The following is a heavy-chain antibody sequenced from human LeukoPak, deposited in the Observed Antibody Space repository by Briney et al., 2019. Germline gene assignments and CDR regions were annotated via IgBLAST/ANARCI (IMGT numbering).Heavy chain of an antibody. Sequence: GGSLRLSCAASGFTFSSYWMHWVRQAPGKGLVWVSRVNSDGSSTSYADFVKGRFTISRDNAKNTLYLQMNSLRAEDTAVYFCARDQSDFDTSGYDYWGQGTLVTVSS. V-gene: IGHV3-74*01. CDR1: GFTFSSYW. J-gene: IGHJ4*02. D-gene: IGHD3-22*01. CDR2: VNSDGSST. CDR3: ARDQSDFDTSGYDY.